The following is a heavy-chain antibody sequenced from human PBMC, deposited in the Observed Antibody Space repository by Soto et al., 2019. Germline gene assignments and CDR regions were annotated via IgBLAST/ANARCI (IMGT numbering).Heavy chain of an antibody. J-gene: IGHJ4*02. Sequence: DVQLLESGGGLVQPEGSLRLSCAASGFTFSSYAMGWVRQGPGKGLEWVAVVSIGGSTHYADSVRGRFTISRDNSKHTLSLQMNSLTAEDTAVYFCAKSRGAGGHFDYWGQGALVTVYS. CDR2: VSIGGST. V-gene: IGHV3-23*01. D-gene: IGHD2-15*01. CDR1: GFTFSSYA. CDR3: AKSRGAGGHFDY.